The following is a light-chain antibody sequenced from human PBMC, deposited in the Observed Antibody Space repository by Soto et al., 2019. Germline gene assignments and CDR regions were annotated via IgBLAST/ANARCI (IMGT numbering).Light chain of an antibody. V-gene: IGKV1-17*01. Sequence: IQMTQSPSSLSASVGDRVTITCRASQAIRNDLGWYQQKPGKAPNLLIFGASNLQAGVPVRFSASGSGTEFTLTISSLQPDDFATYYCQQYNSYWTFGQGTKVDIK. J-gene: IGKJ1*01. CDR3: QQYNSYWT. CDR1: QAIRND. CDR2: GAS.